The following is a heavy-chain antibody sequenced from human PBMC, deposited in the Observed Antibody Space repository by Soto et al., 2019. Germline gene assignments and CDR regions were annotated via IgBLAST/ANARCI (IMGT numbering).Heavy chain of an antibody. CDR1: GGSINSGGYY. V-gene: IGHV4-31*03. J-gene: IGHJ4*02. CDR2: IYYSGST. Sequence: QVQLQESGPGLVKPSQTLTLTCSVSGGSINSGGYYWTWIRQHPGKGLEWIGNIYYSGSTSYKPSLKSRVTISIDTSKTHFSLKLSSVTAADTAVYYCAISSISTKIDYWGQGTLVTGSS. D-gene: IGHD2-2*01. CDR3: AISSISTKIDY.